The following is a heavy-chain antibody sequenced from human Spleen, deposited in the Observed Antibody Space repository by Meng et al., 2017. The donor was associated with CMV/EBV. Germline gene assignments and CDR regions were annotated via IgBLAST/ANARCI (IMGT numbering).Heavy chain of an antibody. J-gene: IGHJ3*02. CDR2: ISYDGSNK. CDR3: AKDKRLGYCSSTSCYGGAFDI. D-gene: IGHD2-2*01. Sequence: GESLKISCAASGFTFSSYAMHWVRQAPGKGLEWVAVISYDGSNKYYIDSVKGRFTISRDNSKNTLYLQMNSLRAEDTAVYYCAKDKRLGYCSSTSCYGGAFDIWGQGTMVTVSS. CDR1: GFTFSSYA. V-gene: IGHV3-30*04.